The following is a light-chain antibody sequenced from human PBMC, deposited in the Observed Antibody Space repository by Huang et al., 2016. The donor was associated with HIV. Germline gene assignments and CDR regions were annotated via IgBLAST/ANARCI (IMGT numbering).Light chain of an antibody. CDR2: DAS. Sequence: ETVLTQFPATLSLSPGERATLSCMASQSVSSYLAWYQQKPGQAPRLLIYDASVRATGIPARFSGSGSGTDFTLTISSLEPEDFAVYYCQERSNWPPLTFGGGTKVEIK. CDR1: QSVSSY. CDR3: QERSNWPPLT. V-gene: IGKV3-11*01. J-gene: IGKJ4*01.